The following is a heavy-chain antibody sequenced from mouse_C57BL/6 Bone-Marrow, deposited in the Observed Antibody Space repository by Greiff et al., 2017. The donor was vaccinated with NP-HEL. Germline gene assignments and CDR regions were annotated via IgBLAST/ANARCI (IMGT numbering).Heavy chain of an antibody. CDR1: GFNIKDDY. V-gene: IGHV14-4*01. Sequence: VQLQQSGAELVRPGASVKLSCTASGFNIKDDYMHWVKQRPEQGLEWIGWIDPENGDTEYASKFQGKATITADTSSNTAYLQLSSLTSEDTAVDYCTTGYGWYFDVWGTGTTVTVSS. D-gene: IGHD2-10*02. CDR2: IDPENGDT. J-gene: IGHJ1*03. CDR3: TTGYGWYFDV.